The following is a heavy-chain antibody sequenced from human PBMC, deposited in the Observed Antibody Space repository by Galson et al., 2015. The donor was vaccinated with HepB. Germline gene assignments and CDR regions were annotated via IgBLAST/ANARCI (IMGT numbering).Heavy chain of an antibody. V-gene: IGHV1-18*01. Sequence: SVKVSCKASGYTFTSYGISWVRQAPGQGLEWMGWISAYNGNTNYAQKLQGRVTMTTDTSTSTAYMELRSLRSDDTAVYYCARSVLGYCSSTSCSPWYYYGMDVWGQGTTVTVSS. CDR2: ISAYNGNT. D-gene: IGHD2-2*01. J-gene: IGHJ6*02. CDR1: GYTFTSYG. CDR3: ARSVLGYCSSTSCSPWYYYGMDV.